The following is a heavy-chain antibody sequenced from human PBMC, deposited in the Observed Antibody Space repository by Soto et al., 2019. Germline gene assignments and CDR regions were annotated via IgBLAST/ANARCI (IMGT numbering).Heavy chain of an antibody. CDR3: ARGFVVVPAAIPFPFDP. CDR1: GGSMSSYY. J-gene: IGHJ5*02. CDR2: IYASGNT. Sequence: SETLSLTCTASGGSMSSYYWNWIRQPPGKGLESIGYIYASGNTNYNPSFKSRVTISIDTSKKQISLKLTSVTAADTAVYYCARGFVVVPAAIPFPFDPWGQGTLVTVSS. D-gene: IGHD2-2*02. V-gene: IGHV4-59*12.